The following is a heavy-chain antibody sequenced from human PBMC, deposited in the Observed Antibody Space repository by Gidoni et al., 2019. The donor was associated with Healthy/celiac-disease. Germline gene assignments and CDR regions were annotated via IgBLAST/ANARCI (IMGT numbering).Heavy chain of an antibody. Sequence: QVQLVESGGGVVQPGRSLRLSCAASGFTFSSYGMHWVRQAPGKGLEWGAVISYDGSNKYYADSVKGRFTISRDNSKNTLYLQMNSLRAEDTAVYYCAKDYTVGANDYWGQGTLVTVSS. CDR1: GFTFSSYG. CDR3: AKDYTVGANDY. CDR2: ISYDGSNK. V-gene: IGHV3-30*18. D-gene: IGHD1-26*01. J-gene: IGHJ4*02.